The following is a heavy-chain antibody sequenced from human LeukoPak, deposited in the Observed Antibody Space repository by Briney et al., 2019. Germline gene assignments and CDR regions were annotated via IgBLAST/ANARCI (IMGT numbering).Heavy chain of an antibody. CDR1: GFSFRRYN. CDR3: ARAKGLAGSYLDNWFDP. Sequence: GTSLRLSCVASGFSFRRYNMHWVRQAPGKGLEWVAATSYDGTSELYADFVKGRFSISRDNSRNTLSLQMDTLRPEDTAIYYCARAKGLAGSYLDNWFDPWGQGTRVIVSS. CDR2: TSYDGTSE. V-gene: IGHV3-30*04. J-gene: IGHJ5*02. D-gene: IGHD1-26*01.